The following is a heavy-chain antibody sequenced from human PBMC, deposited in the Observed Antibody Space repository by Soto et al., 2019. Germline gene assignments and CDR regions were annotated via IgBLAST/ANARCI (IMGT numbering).Heavy chain of an antibody. V-gene: IGHV1-8*01. Sequence: ASVKVSCKASGYTFTSYDINWVRQATGQGLEWMGWMNPNNGNTGYAQKFQGRVTMTRNTSISTAYMELSSLRSEDTAVYYCAFSDSSSAFDIWGQGTMVNVSS. CDR3: AFSDSSSAFDI. J-gene: IGHJ3*02. CDR2: MNPNNGNT. D-gene: IGHD6-6*01. CDR1: GYTFTSYD.